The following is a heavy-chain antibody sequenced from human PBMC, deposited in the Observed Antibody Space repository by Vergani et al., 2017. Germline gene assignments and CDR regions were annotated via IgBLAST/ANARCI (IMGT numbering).Heavy chain of an antibody. J-gene: IGHJ4*02. CDR2: IIPILGIA. V-gene: IGHV1-69*02. CDR1: GGTFSSYT. D-gene: IGHD6-6*01. Sequence: QVQLVQSGAEVKKPGSSLKVSCKASGGTFSSYTISWVRQAPGQGLEWMGRIIPILGIANYAQKFQGRVTITADKSTSTAYMELSSLRSEDTAVYYCASEKSIVPYFDYWGQGTLVTVSS. CDR3: ASEKSIVPYFDY.